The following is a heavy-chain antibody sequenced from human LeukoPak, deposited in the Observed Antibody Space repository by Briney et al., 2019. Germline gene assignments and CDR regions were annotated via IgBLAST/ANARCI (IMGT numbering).Heavy chain of an antibody. D-gene: IGHD6-19*01. CDR3: ARRGSSGWYFDY. CDR1: GYSYTNYW. CDR2: IYPGDSDT. V-gene: IGHV5-51*01. J-gene: IGHJ4*02. Sequence: GESVKISCKCSGYSYTNYWIGWVPQTPGKGLEWMGIIYPGDSDTRYSPSFKGQVTISADKPISTAYLQWSSLKASDTAMYYCARRGSSGWYFDYWGQGTLVTVSS.